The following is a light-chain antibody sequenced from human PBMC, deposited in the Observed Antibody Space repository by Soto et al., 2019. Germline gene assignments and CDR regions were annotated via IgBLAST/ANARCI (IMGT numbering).Light chain of an antibody. Sequence: EVVLTQSPGTLSLSPGERATLSCRASETVGSNYLAWYQQQPGQAPRLLIFDASSRATGIPDRFSGSGSGTEFSLTISRLEPEDSAVYFCHHYGYGADTFGQGTKPEI. CDR1: ETVGSNY. CDR2: DAS. CDR3: HHYGYGADT. J-gene: IGKJ2*01. V-gene: IGKV3-20*01.